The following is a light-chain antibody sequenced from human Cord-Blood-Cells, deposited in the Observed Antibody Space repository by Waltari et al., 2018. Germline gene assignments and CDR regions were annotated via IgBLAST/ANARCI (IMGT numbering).Light chain of an antibody. Sequence: DIQMTQSPSSLSASVGDRVTITCQASQGISSWLNWYQQKPGKAPKLLIYAASNLQRGVPSRFSGSGSGTDFTLTISSLQPEDIATYYCQQYNNFPHTFGEGTKLEIK. CDR3: QQYNNFPHT. CDR2: AAS. J-gene: IGKJ2*01. V-gene: IGKV1-12*01. CDR1: QGISSW.